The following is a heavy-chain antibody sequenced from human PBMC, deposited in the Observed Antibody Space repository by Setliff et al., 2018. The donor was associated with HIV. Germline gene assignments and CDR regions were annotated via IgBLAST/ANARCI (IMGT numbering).Heavy chain of an antibody. V-gene: IGHV3-72*01. CDR1: GFTFSDHY. CDR2: TRNKVNSYTT. CDR3: ARDRVESQWSGDSNYMDV. D-gene: IGHD3-10*01. J-gene: IGHJ6*03. Sequence: GGSLRLFCTASGFTFSDHYMDWVRQAPGKGLEWVGRTRNKVNSYTTEYAASVKGRFTISRDDSKNSLYLQMNSLRAEDTGIYYCARDRVESQWSGDSNYMDVWGKGTTVTVSS.